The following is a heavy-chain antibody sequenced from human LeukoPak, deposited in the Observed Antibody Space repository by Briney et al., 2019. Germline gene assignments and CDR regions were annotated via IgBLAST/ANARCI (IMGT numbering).Heavy chain of an antibody. D-gene: IGHD6-19*01. CDR1: GYSISSGYY. J-gene: IGHJ6*03. CDR2: IYHSGNT. CDR3: ARASSGWYPYYYYYMDV. V-gene: IGHV4-38-2*02. Sequence: SETLSLTCTVSGYSISSGYYWGWIRQPPGKGLEWIGSIYHSGNTYYNPSLKSRVTMSVDTSKNQFSLKLSSVTAADTAVYYCARASSGWYPYYYYYMDVWGKGTTVTISS.